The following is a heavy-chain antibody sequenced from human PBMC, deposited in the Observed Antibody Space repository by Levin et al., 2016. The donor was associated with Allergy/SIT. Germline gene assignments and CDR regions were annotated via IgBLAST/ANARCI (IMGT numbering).Heavy chain of an antibody. Sequence: GESLKISCAASGFIFTNHAMNWVRQAPGKGLEWVSGISALGSGGSTYYADSVKGRVTISRDDARNTLYLQMNSLRAEDTAVYYCAKDSSYAYGAIDYWGQGTLVTVSS. J-gene: IGHJ4*02. V-gene: IGHV3-23*01. CDR2: ISALGSGGST. CDR3: AKDSSYAYGAIDY. CDR1: GFIFTNHA. D-gene: IGHD3-10*01.